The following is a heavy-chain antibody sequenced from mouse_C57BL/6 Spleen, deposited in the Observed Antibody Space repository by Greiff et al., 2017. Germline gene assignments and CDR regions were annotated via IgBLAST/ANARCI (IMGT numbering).Heavy chain of an antibody. D-gene: IGHD3-2*02. CDR2: IDPSDSYT. CDR1: GYTFTSYW. Sequence: QVQLQQPGAELVMPGASVKLSCKASGYTFTSYWMHWVKQRPGQGLEWIGEIDPSDSYTNYNQKFKGKSTLTVDKSSSTAYMQLSSLTSEDSAVYYCARSGAQEAMDDWGQGTSVTVSS. J-gene: IGHJ4*01. CDR3: ARSGAQEAMDD. V-gene: IGHV1-69*01.